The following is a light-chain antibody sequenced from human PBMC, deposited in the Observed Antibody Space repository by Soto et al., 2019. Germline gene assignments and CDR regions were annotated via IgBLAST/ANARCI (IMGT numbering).Light chain of an antibody. CDR1: QNVSTY. CDR2: DAS. CDR3: QQRTNWLT. J-gene: IGKJ3*01. V-gene: IGKV3-11*01. Sequence: EIVLTQSPATLSLSPGERVTLSCRASQNVSTYLAWYQQKPGQAPRRLIYDASDRATGIPARFSGSGYGTDFTLTIISLEPEDCAVYYCQQRTNWLTFGPGTKVDIK.